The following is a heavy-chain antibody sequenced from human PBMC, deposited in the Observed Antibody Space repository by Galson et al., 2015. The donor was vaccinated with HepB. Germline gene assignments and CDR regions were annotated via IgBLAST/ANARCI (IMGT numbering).Heavy chain of an antibody. CDR1: GYTFTSYD. CDR2: MNPNSGNT. V-gene: IGHV1-8*01. D-gene: IGHD6-19*01. J-gene: IGHJ6*02. CDR3: ARSSVFSVAGTPYYYYGMDV. Sequence: SVTVSCKASGYTFTSYDINWVRQATGQGLEWMGWMNPNSGNTGYAQKFQGRVTITRNTSISTAYMELSSLRSEDTAVYYCARSSVFSVAGTPYYYYGMDVWGQGTTVTVSS.